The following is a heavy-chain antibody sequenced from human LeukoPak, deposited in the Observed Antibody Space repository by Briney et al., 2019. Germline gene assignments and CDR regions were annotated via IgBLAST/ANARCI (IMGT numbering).Heavy chain of an antibody. J-gene: IGHJ3*02. CDR3: ARGIIVATTKDAFDI. V-gene: IGHV4-30-4*01. Sequence: SETLSLTCTVSGGSISSGDYYWSWIRQPPGKGLEWIGSIYYSGSTYYNPSLKSRVTISVDTSKNQFSLKLSSVTAADTAVYYCARGIIVATTKDAFDIWGQGTMVTVSS. CDR2: IYYSGST. CDR1: GGSISSGDYY. D-gene: IGHD5-12*01.